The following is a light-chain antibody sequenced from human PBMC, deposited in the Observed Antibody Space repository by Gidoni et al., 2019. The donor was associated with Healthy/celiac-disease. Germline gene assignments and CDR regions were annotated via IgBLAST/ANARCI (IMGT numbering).Light chain of an antibody. V-gene: IGKV3-20*01. CDR3: QQYGSSYTWT. Sequence: EIVLAQSPGTLSLSPGERATLSCRASQSVSSSYLAWYQQKPGQAPRLLIYGASSRATGIPDRFSGSGSGTDFTLTISRLEPEDCAVYYCQQYGSSYTWTFGQGTKVEIK. CDR1: QSVSSSY. J-gene: IGKJ1*01. CDR2: GAS.